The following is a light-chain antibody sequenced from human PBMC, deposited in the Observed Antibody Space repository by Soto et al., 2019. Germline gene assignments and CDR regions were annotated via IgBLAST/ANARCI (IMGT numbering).Light chain of an antibody. Sequence: EIVLTQSPGTLSLSPGERVTLSCRASQTVSNSYIAWDQQKPGQAPRLLIYGASSRATGIPDRFSGSGSGTDFTLTISRLEPEDFAVYYCQQYGSSPWTFGQGNKVEIK. CDR1: QTVSNSY. CDR2: GAS. J-gene: IGKJ1*01. CDR3: QQYGSSPWT. V-gene: IGKV3-20*01.